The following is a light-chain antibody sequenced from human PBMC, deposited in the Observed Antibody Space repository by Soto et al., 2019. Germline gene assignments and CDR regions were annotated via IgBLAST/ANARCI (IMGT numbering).Light chain of an antibody. CDR2: GVS. J-gene: IGKJ4*01. V-gene: IGKV3-20*01. CDR3: QQYGGSPLT. Sequence: EIVLTQSPGTLSLSPGESATLSCRASQSVSSSSLAWYQQKPGQAPRLLFFGVSNRAAGVPDRFGGSGSGTDFTLTISRLEPEAPEVYYCQQYGGSPLTFGGGTKVDIK. CDR1: QSVSSSS.